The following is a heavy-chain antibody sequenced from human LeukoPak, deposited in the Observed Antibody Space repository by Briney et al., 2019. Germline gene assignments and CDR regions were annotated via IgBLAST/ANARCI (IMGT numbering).Heavy chain of an antibody. CDR3: ARLWGIAAAGIDY. CDR1: GFTFSSYA. CDR2: ISGSGGST. Sequence: TGGSLRLSCAASGFTFSSYAMSWVRQAPGKGLEWVSAISGSGGSTYYADSVKGRFTISRDNAKNSLYLQMNSLRAEDTAVYYCARLWGIAAAGIDYWGQGTLVTVSS. J-gene: IGHJ4*02. D-gene: IGHD6-13*01. V-gene: IGHV3-23*01.